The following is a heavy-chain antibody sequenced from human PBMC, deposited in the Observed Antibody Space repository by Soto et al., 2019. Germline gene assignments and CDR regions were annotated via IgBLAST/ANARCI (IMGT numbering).Heavy chain of an antibody. CDR2: IIHSEST. D-gene: IGHD3-22*01. J-gene: IGHJ4*02. V-gene: IGHV4-34*12. Sequence: PSETLSLTCAVYGGSFSAYYWSWVRQPPGKGLEWIGEIIHSESTKYNPSLKSRVTISVDTPKNQFSLKLSSVTAADTAVYYCARTKYYYDSSGYGAQFDYWGQGTLVTVSS. CDR1: GGSFSAYY. CDR3: ARTKYYYDSSGYGAQFDY.